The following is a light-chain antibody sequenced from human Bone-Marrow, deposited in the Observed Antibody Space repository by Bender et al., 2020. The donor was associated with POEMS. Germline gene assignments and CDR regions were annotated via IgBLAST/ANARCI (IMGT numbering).Light chain of an antibody. CDR2: VNSDGSH. CDR1: SGPLHNA. J-gene: IGLJ3*02. V-gene: IGLV4-69*01. CDR3: QTWGTGTWV. Sequence: LVLTQSPSASASLGASVKLTCTLSSGPLHNAIAWHQQQPEKGPRYLMKVNSDGSHSKGDGIPDRFSGSSSGAERYLTISSLQSEDEADYYCQTWGTGTWVFGGGTKLTVL.